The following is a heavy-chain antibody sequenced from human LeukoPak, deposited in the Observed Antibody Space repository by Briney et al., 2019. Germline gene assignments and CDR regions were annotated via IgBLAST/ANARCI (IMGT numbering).Heavy chain of an antibody. D-gene: IGHD6-13*01. CDR1: GGSISSYY. CDR3: ARDTAAGI. V-gene: IGHV4-59*01. J-gene: IGHJ4*02. CDR2: IYYSGST. Sequence: PSETLSLTCTVSGGSISSYYWSWIRQPPGKGLEWIGNIYYSGSTNYNPSLKSRVTISVDTSKNQFSLKLSSVIAADTAVYYCARDTAAGIWGQGTLVTVSS.